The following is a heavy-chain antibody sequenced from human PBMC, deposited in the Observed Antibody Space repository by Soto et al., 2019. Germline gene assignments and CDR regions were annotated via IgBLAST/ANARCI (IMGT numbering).Heavy chain of an antibody. CDR2: IYSETDGGTA. CDR1: GFIFKNAW. V-gene: IGHV3-15*05. Sequence: PGGSLRLSCAASGFIFKNAWLSWVRRAPGKGLEWVGRIYSETDGGTADYAAPVKGRFTISRDDSKNTLYLQMDSLKTDDTAVYFCTTTWEQWIRQWYWGQGTLVTVSS. CDR3: TTTWEQWIRQWY. J-gene: IGHJ4*02. D-gene: IGHD1-26*01.